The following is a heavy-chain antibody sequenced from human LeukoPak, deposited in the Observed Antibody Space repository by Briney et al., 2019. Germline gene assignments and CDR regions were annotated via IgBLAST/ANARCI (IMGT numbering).Heavy chain of an antibody. J-gene: IGHJ6*02. CDR1: GYTFTGYY. CDR3: ARGGLNWNYYYYGMDV. Sequence: ASVKVSCKASGYTFTGYYMHWVRQAPGQGLEWMGWINPNSGGTNYAQKFQGRVTMTRDTSISTAYMELSRLRSDDTAVYYCARGGLNWNYYYYGMDVWGQGATVTVSS. V-gene: IGHV1-2*02. CDR2: INPNSGGT. D-gene: IGHD1-1*01.